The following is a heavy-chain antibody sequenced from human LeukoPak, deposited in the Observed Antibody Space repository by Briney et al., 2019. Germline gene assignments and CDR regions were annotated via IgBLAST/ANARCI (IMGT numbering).Heavy chain of an antibody. J-gene: IGHJ4*02. CDR2: IARNGGWT. V-gene: IGHV3-64*01. D-gene: IGHD6-13*01. Sequence: GGSLRLSCVASGCTFSNYAMHWVRQAPGKGLEYVSSIARNGGWTYYVNSVKDRFTISRDNSKNTLYLQMNSLGAEDTAVYYCARGGPAAGRFDYWGQGTLVTVSS. CDR3: ARGGPAAGRFDY. CDR1: GCTFSNYA.